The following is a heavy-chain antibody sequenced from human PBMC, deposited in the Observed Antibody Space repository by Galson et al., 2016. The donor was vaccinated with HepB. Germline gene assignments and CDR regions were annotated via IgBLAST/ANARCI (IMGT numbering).Heavy chain of an antibody. Sequence: ETLSLTCTVSSGSVSSGGYYWSWIRQPPGKGLEWIGYISYSGSTNYNPSLKSRVTISLDTSKNQFSLKLNSVIAADTAVYYCARDRMRKLQKDYYDGMDVWGQGTTVTVSS. D-gene: IGHD4-11*01. J-gene: IGHJ6*02. CDR2: ISYSGST. CDR3: ARDRMRKLQKDYYDGMDV. CDR1: SGSVSSGGYY. V-gene: IGHV4-61*08.